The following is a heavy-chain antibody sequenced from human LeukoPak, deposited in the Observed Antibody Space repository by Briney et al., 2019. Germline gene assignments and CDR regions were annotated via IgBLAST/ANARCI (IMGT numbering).Heavy chain of an antibody. CDR3: ARDQYYDFWSGYYFPVGAPSRYAFDI. CDR1: GYTFTDYY. Sequence: ASVKVSCKASGYTFTDYYIHWVRQAPGQGLEWMGWVNPNSGDTNYAQNFQGRVTMTRDTSISTAYMELSRLTSDDTAVYYCARDQYYDFWSGYYFPVGAPSRYAFDIWGQGTMVTVSS. D-gene: IGHD3-3*01. V-gene: IGHV1-2*02. J-gene: IGHJ3*02. CDR2: VNPNSGDT.